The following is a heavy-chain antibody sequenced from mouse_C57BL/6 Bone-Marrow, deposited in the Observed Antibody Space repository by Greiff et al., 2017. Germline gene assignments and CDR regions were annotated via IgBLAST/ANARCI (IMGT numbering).Heavy chain of an antibody. Sequence: EVKLMESGPGLVKPSQSLSLTCSVTGYSITSGYYWNWIRQFPGNKLEWMGYISYDGSNNYNPSLKNRISITRDTSKNQFFLKLNSVTTEDTATYYCAREGVTTVEPWGQGTLVTVSA. CDR3: AREGVTTVEP. CDR2: ISYDGSN. D-gene: IGHD1-1*01. CDR1: GYSITSGYY. J-gene: IGHJ3*01. V-gene: IGHV3-6*01.